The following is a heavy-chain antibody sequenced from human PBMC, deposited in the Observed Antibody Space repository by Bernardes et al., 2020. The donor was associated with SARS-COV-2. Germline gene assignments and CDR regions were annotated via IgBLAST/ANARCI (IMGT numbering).Heavy chain of an antibody. Sequence: GGSLRLSRAASGFTFSSYAMSWVRQAPGKGLEWVSAISGSGDSTYYADSVKGRFTISRDNSKNTLYLQMNSLRAEDTAVYYCAKVSEAMIYFDYWGQGTLVTVSS. CDR3: AKVSEAMIYFDY. V-gene: IGHV3-23*01. CDR2: ISGSGDST. J-gene: IGHJ4*02. CDR1: GFTFSSYA. D-gene: IGHD3-22*01.